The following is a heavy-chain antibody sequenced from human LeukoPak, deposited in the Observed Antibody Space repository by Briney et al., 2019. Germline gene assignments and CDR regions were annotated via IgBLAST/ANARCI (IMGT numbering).Heavy chain of an antibody. D-gene: IGHD5-12*01. Sequence: SETLSLTCTVSGGSISSYYWNWIRQPPGGGLEWIGYIYYSGSTNYNPSLKGRVTISLDTSKSQFSLKLRSVTAADTAVYYCARSGLDSRYYFGMDVWGQGTTVTVS. CDR2: IYYSGST. V-gene: IGHV4-59*01. CDR3: ARSGLDSRYYFGMDV. J-gene: IGHJ6*02. CDR1: GGSISSYY.